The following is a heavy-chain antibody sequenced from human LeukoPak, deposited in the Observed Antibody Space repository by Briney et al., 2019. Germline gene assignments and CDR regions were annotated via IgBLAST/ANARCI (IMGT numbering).Heavy chain of an antibody. V-gene: IGHV3-74*01. CDR1: GFTFSSYW. D-gene: IGHD3-10*01. CDR3: AREDSYYYGSGSFIRKNYYYYGMDV. J-gene: IGHJ6*02. Sequence: PGGSLRLSCAASGFTFSSYWMHWVRQAPGKGLVWVSHINSDGSSTNYADSVKGRFTISRDNAKNTLYLQMNSLRAEDTAVYYCAREDSYYYGSGSFIRKNYYYYGMDVWGQGTTVTVSS. CDR2: INSDGSST.